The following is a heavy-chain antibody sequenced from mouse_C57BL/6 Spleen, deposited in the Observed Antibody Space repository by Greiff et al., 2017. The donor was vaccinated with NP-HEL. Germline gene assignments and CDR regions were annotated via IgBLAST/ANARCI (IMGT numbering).Heavy chain of an antibody. Sequence: VHLVESGPGLVQPSQSLSITCTVSGFSLTSYGVHWVRQSPGKGLEWLGVVWRGGSTDYNAAFMSGLSITKDNSKSQVFFKMNSLHVDDTAIYYCAKKYGSSDGEYYAMDYWGQGTSVTVSS. V-gene: IGHV2-5*01. D-gene: IGHD1-1*01. CDR2: VWRGGST. CDR3: AKKYGSSDGEYYAMDY. J-gene: IGHJ4*01. CDR1: GFSLTSYG.